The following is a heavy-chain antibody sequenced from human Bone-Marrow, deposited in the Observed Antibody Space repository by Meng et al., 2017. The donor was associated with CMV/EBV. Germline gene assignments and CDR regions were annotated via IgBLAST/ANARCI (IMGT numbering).Heavy chain of an antibody. D-gene: IGHD3-10*01. CDR1: GGSFTYYH. Sequence: SQTLSLTCAVYGGSFTYYHWRWIRQPPGKGLERIGEINRSGTTKYNPPLKSRVTISVDTSKRQFSLKLSSVTAADTAVYYCARQEIRSYWFDPWGEGTLVTVSS. J-gene: IGHJ5*02. CDR3: ARQEIRSYWFDP. CDR2: INRSGTT. V-gene: IGHV4-34*01.